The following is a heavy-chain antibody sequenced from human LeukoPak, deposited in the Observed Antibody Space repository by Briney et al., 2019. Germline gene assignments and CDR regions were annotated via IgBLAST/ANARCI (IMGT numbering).Heavy chain of an antibody. CDR2: ISYDGSNK. V-gene: IGHV3-30*18. J-gene: IGHJ4*02. D-gene: IGHD3-10*01. CDR3: AKGSLWFGEGPFDY. Sequence: PGGSLRLSCAASGFTFSSYGMHWVRQAPGKGLEWVAVISYDGSNKYYADSVKGRFTISRDNSKNTLYLQMNSLRAEDTAVYYCAKGSLWFGEGPFDYWGQGTLVTVSS. CDR1: GFTFSSYG.